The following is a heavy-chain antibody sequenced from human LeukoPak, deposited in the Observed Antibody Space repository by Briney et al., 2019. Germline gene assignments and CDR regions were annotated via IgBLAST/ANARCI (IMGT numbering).Heavy chain of an antibody. CDR3: ATGGINWNYVNGMDV. D-gene: IGHD1-7*01. J-gene: IGHJ6*02. CDR1: GYTLTELS. Sequence: ASVTVSCKVSGYTLTELSMHWVRQAPGKGLEWMGGFDPEDGETIYAQKFQGRVTMTEDTSTDTAYMELSSLRSEDTAVYYCATGGINWNYVNGMDVWGQGTTVTVSS. V-gene: IGHV1-24*01. CDR2: FDPEDGET.